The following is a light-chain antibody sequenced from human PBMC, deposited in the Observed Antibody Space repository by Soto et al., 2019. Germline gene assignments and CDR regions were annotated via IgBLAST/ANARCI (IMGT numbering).Light chain of an antibody. Sequence: IQMTQSPSSLSASVGDRVTITCQASQDISNFLNWYQQKPGKAPELLIYDASNLEPGVPSRFSGIGSGTDFTYTISSLQPEDVATYYCQHHDNLPRFTFGPGTKVDLK. CDR2: DAS. J-gene: IGKJ3*01. CDR3: QHHDNLPRFT. V-gene: IGKV1-33*01. CDR1: QDISNF.